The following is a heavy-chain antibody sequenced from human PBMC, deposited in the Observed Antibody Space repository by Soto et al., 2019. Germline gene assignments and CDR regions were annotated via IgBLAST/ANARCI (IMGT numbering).Heavy chain of an antibody. V-gene: IGHV4-4*02. CDR2: IYHSGST. CDR3: AREGYDLSSSWSYNWFDP. CDR1: GGSISSSNW. J-gene: IGHJ5*02. D-gene: IGHD6-13*01. Sequence: PSETLSLTCAVSGGSISSSNWWSWVRQPPGKGLEWIGEIYHSGSTNYNPSLKSRVTISVDKSKNQFSLKLSSVTAADTAVYYCAREGYDLSSSWSYNWFDPWGQGTLVTVSS.